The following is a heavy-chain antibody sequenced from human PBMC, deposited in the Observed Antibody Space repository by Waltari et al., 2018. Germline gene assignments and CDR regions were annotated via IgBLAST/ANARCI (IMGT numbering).Heavy chain of an antibody. Sequence: QVQLQESGPGLVKPSETLSLTCTVSGGSISGYYWNWIRQPAGKGLEWIGRVYTSASTNYNPSLKSRVTMSVDTSKNQFSLKLSSVAAADTAVYFCAREIDRGPGRWFDPWGQGTLVTVSS. CDR2: VYTSAST. CDR3: AREIDRGPGRWFDP. D-gene: IGHD1-26*01. V-gene: IGHV4-4*07. J-gene: IGHJ5*02. CDR1: GGSISGYY.